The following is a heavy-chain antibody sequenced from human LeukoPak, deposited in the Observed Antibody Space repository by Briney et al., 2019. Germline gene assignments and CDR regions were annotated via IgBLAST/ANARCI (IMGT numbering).Heavy chain of an antibody. CDR1: GFTFSSYG. V-gene: IGHV3-30*03. CDR3: ARESNWNDGGGAFDI. CDR2: ISYDGSNK. J-gene: IGHJ3*02. D-gene: IGHD1-1*01. Sequence: AGRSLRLSCAASGFTFSSYGMHWVRQAPGKGLEWVAVISYDGSNKYYADSVKGRFTISRDNSKNTLYLQMNSLRAEDTAVYYCARESNWNDGGGAFDIWGQGTMVTVSS.